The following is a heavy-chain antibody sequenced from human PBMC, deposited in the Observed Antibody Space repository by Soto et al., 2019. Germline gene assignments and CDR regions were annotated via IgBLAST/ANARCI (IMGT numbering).Heavy chain of an antibody. J-gene: IGHJ4*02. D-gene: IGHD3-10*01. CDR2: MSGTAGNT. CDR3: AKKYYFGSGSYVFYFDY. Sequence: EVQLLESGGGSVQPGGSLRLSCAASGFTFSNYAMTWVRQAPGKGLEWVSTMSGTAGNTYYADSVKGRFTISRDNSKNTLYLQLNSLRAVDAAVYYCAKKYYFGSGSYVFYFDYWGQGTVVTVSS. V-gene: IGHV3-23*01. CDR1: GFTFSNYA.